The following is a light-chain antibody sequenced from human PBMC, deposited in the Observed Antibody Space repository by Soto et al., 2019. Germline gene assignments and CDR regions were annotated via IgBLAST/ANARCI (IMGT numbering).Light chain of an antibody. J-gene: IGLJ2*01. CDR3: TSYAGSNNFVV. CDR2: EVT. Sequence: QSALTQPPSASGSPGQSVTISCTGTSSDVGAYNYVSWYQQHPGKAPKLIIYEVTKRPSGVPGRFSGSKSGNTASLPVSGLQADDEGDYYCTSYAGSNNFVVFGGGTKLTVL. CDR1: SSDVGAYNY. V-gene: IGLV2-8*01.